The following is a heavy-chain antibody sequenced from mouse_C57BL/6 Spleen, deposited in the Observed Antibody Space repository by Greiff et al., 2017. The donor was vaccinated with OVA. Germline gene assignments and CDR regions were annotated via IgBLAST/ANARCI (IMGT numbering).Heavy chain of an antibody. CDR2: IDPSDSET. CDR3: AKSLYGNYEGFAY. Sequence: VQLQQPGAELVRPGSSVKLSCKASGYTFTSYWMHWVKQRPIQGLEWIGNIDPSDSETHYNQKFKDKDTLTVDKSSSTAYMQLSSLTSEDSAVYYCAKSLYGNYEGFAYWGQGTLVTVSA. CDR1: GYTFTSYW. V-gene: IGHV1-52*01. D-gene: IGHD2-1*01. J-gene: IGHJ3*01.